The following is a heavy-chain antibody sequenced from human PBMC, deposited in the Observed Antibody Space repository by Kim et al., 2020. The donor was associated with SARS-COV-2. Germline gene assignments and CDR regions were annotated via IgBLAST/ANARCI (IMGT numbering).Heavy chain of an antibody. CDR1: GGSFSGYY. CDR3: ARDRLLPSRY. CDR2: INHSGST. D-gene: IGHD2-15*01. Sequence: SETLSLTCAVYGGSFSGYYWSWIRQPPGKGLEWIGEINHSGSTNYNPSLKSRVTISVDTSKNQFSLKLSSVTAADTAVYYCARDRLLPSRYWGQGTLVTV. J-gene: IGHJ4*02. V-gene: IGHV4-34*01.